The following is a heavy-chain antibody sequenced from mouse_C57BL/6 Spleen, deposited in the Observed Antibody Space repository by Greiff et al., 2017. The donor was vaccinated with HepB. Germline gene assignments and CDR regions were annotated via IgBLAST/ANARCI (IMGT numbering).Heavy chain of an antibody. Sequence: VQVVESGPGLVQPSQSLSITCTVSGFSLTSYGVHSVRQSPGKGLEWLGVIWSGGSTDYNAAFISRLSISKDNSKSQVFCKMNSLQADDTAIYYCARKWHSNYPHWYFDVWGTGTTVTVSS. D-gene: IGHD2-5*01. CDR1: GFSLTSYG. J-gene: IGHJ1*03. CDR2: IWSGGST. CDR3: ARKWHSNYPHWYFDV. V-gene: IGHV2-2*01.